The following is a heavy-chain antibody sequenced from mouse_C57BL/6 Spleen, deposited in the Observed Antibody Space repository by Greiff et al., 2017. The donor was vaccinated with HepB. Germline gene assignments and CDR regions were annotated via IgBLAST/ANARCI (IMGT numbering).Heavy chain of an antibody. D-gene: IGHD2-4*01. CDR3: ARVRQSCDDYDWYFDG. CDR2: ISDGGSYT. V-gene: IGHV5-4*01. J-gene: IGHJ1*03. CDR1: GFTFSSYA. Sequence: EVQRLESGGGLVKPGASLKLSCAASGFTFSSYAMSWVRQTPEKRLEWVATISDGGSYTYYPDNVKGRFTISRDNAKNNLYLQMSHLKSEDTAVYYGARVRQSCDDYDWYFDGWGTGTTVTVAS.